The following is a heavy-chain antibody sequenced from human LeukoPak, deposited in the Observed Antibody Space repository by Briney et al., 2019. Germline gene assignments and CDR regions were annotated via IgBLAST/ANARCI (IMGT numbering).Heavy chain of an antibody. D-gene: IGHD6-19*01. J-gene: IGHJ4*02. Sequence: GGSLRLSCAASGFTFSSYWMHWVRQAPGKGLVWVSRINSDGSSTSYADSVKGRFTISRDNAKNTLYLQMNSLRAEDTAIYYCAKLPVSYSSGWSNFDYWGQGTLVTVSS. V-gene: IGHV3-74*01. CDR2: INSDGSST. CDR3: AKLPVSYSSGWSNFDY. CDR1: GFTFSSYW.